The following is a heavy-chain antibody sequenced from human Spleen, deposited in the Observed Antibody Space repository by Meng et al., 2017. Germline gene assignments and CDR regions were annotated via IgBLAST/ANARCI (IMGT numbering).Heavy chain of an antibody. CDR3: AVHYCSGGSCYPDY. V-gene: IGHV1-69*01. CDR1: GGTFSSYA. D-gene: IGHD2-15*01. J-gene: IGHJ4*02. CDR2: IIPIFGTA. Sequence: VQLVRLGGGVTKPGSSVKGSCKASGGTFSSYAISWVGQAPGQGLEWMGGIIPIFGTANYAQKFQGRVTITADESTSTAYMELSSLRSEDTAVYYCAVHYCSGGSCYPDYWGQGTLVTVSS.